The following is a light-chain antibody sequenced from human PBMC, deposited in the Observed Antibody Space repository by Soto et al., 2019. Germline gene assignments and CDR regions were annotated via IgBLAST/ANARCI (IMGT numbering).Light chain of an antibody. CDR2: YAS. V-gene: IGKV3-15*01. Sequence: EMVMTQSPATLSVSPGERATLSCRASQNLSRNLAWYQQQPGQAPRLLIFYASTRATGIPARLSGSGPETDFTLTVSSMQSEDFAVYYCEQYDKWPHTFGQGTKLEIK. CDR1: QNLSRN. J-gene: IGKJ2*01. CDR3: EQYDKWPHT.